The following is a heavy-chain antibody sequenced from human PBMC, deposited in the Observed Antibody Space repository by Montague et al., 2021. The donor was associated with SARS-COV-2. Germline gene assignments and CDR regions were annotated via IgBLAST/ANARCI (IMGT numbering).Heavy chain of an antibody. CDR3: ARRGTGKYEILDY. J-gene: IGHJ4*02. Sequence: SETLSLTCTISGGSMRRYSWTWIRQLPGKELEWIGAIYHSGGARYNPSLKSRVSISVDASKNQFSLRVSSVTAADTAVYFCARRGTGKYEILDYWGKGILVTVSS. D-gene: IGHD3/OR15-3a*01. CDR1: GGSMRRYS. V-gene: IGHV4-59*01. CDR2: IYHSGGA.